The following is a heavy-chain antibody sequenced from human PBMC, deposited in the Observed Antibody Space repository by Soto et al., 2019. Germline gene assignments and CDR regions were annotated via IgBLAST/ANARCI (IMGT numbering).Heavy chain of an antibody. V-gene: IGHV1-18*01. J-gene: IGHJ6*02. D-gene: IGHD5-18*01. CDR3: ARDAVTAKTEEGGSISVTTSNYGMDV. Sequence: SVKDWFKASGYTFNSYGISWVRQAPVQGLEWMGWISAYNGNTDYAQKLQGRVTMTTDTSTSTAYMDLRSLRSDDTAVYYCARDAVTAKTEEGGSISVTTSNYGMDVWGQGTKVTVYS. CDR2: ISAYNGNT. CDR1: GYTFNSYG.